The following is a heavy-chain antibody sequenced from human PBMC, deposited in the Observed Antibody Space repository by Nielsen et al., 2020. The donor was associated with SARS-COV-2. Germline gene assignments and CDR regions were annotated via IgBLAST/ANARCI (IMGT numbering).Heavy chain of an antibody. CDR1: GFTFSSYA. D-gene: IGHD1-26*01. CDR3: ARDPSRELLSGAFDI. Sequence: GESLKISCAASGFTFSSYAMHWVRQAPGKGLEWVAVISYDGSNKYYADSVKGRFTISRDNSKNTLYLQMNSLRAEDTAVYYCARDPSRELLSGAFDIWGQGTMFTVSS. J-gene: IGHJ3*02. V-gene: IGHV3-30-3*01. CDR2: ISYDGSNK.